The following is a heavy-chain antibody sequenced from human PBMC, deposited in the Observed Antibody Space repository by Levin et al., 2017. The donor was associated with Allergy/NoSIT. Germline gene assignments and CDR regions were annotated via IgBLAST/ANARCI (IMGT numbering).Heavy chain of an antibody. J-gene: IGHJ4*02. Sequence: SCAASGFTFSIYGMHWVRQAPGKGLEWVSVISYDGSNEYYADSVKGRFTISRDNSKNTLYLQMNSLRAEDTAVYYCAKDLTDTGYCSGGSCYRLDYWGQGNLVTVSS. D-gene: IGHD2-15*01. CDR2: ISYDGSNE. V-gene: IGHV3-30*18. CDR1: GFTFSIYG. CDR3: AKDLTDTGYCSGGSCYRLDY.